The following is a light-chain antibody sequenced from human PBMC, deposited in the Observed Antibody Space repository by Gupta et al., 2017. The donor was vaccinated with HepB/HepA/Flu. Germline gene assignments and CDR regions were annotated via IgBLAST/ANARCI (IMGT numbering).Light chain of an antibody. CDR2: GDS. CDR3: QVWDNSSDHVV. Sequence: SYVLPQPPSVSVAPGKTARITCWGNNIGSKSVHWYQQKPGQAPVLVVYGDSDRPSGIPERFSGSNSGNTATLTISRVEAGDEADYYCQVWDNSSDHVVFGGGTKLTVL. J-gene: IGLJ2*01. V-gene: IGLV3-21*03. CDR1: NIGSKS.